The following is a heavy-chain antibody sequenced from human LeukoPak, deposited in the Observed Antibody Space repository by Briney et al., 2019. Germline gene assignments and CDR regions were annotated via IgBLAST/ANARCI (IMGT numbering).Heavy chain of an antibody. CDR3: ARAIKYSLTYYYGSGSYDLHYYYYMDV. CDR2: INHSGST. CDR1: GGSFSGYY. V-gene: IGHV4-34*01. D-gene: IGHD3-10*01. J-gene: IGHJ6*03. Sequence: SETLSLTCAVYGGSFSGYYWSWIRQPPGKGLEWIGEINHSGSTNYNPSLKSRVTISVDTSKNRFSLKLSSVTAADTAVYYCARAIKYSLTYYYGSGSYDLHYYYYMDVWGKGTTVTVSS.